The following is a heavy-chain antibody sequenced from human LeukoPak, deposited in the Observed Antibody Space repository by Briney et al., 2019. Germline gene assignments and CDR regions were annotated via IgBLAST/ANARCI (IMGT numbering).Heavy chain of an antibody. V-gene: IGHV3-9*01. Sequence: GGSLRLSCAASGFIFDGYAVHWVRQAPGKGLEWVSGLDWNSGRTDYADSVKGRFTISSDNARSSLYLQMNSLRTEDTALYYCTKDVLPGGADVWGQGATVTVSS. CDR2: LDWNSGRT. D-gene: IGHD4-17*01. J-gene: IGHJ6*02. CDR1: GFIFDGYA. CDR3: TKDVLPGGADV.